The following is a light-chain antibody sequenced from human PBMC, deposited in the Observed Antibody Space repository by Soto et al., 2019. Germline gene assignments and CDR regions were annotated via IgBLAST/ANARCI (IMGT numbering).Light chain of an antibody. J-gene: IGKJ1*01. CDR3: QQYNNWLWT. Sequence: IVLTQSPGTLSLSPGERATLSCRASQSVSSSSLAWYQQKPGQAPRLLIYGASTRATGIPARFSGSGSGTEFTLTISSLQSEDFAVYYCQQYNNWLWTFGQGTKVDIK. CDR1: QSVSSS. V-gene: IGKV3-15*01. CDR2: GAS.